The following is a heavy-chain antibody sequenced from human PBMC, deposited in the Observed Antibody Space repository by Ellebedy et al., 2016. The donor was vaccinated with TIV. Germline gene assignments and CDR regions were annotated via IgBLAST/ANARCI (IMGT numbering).Heavy chain of an antibody. CDR1: GFTFDEYT. Sequence: GESLKISCAASGFTFDEYTMHWVRQAPGKGLEWVSLITWDGGSTYYVDSVKGRFTISRDNSKNSLYLKMNSLRTEETDLYYCAKAAGRSILRYLEWPYYFDHWGQGTLVTVSS. CDR2: ITWDGGST. J-gene: IGHJ4*02. CDR3: AKAAGRSILRYLEWPYYFDH. D-gene: IGHD3-3*01. V-gene: IGHV3-43*01.